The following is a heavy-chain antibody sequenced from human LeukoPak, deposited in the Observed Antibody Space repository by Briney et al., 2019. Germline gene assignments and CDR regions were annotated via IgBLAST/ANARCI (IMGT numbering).Heavy chain of an antibody. J-gene: IGHJ4*02. Sequence: GESLKISCKGSGYSFTSYWIGWVRQMPGKDLEWMGIIYPGDSDTRYSPSFQGQVTISADKSISTAYLQWSSLKASDTAMYYCATLGGYGGNSGGFDYWGQGTLVTVSS. D-gene: IGHD4-23*01. V-gene: IGHV5-51*01. CDR2: IYPGDSDT. CDR3: ATLGGYGGNSGGFDY. CDR1: GYSFTSYW.